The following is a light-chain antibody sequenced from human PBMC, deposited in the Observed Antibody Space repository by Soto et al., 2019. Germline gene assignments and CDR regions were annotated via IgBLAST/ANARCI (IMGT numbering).Light chain of an antibody. J-gene: IGLJ2*01. CDR2: EGT. CDR3: SSSTTTNTLVI. V-gene: IGLV2-14*01. Sequence: QSVLTQPASVSGSPGQSVTISCTGTSGDIGRYKFVSWFQQHPGKAPKLLIFEGTNRPSGVSHRFSGSKSGNTASLTISGLQAEDEAMHFCSSSTTTNTLVIFGGGTKVTVL. CDR1: SGDIGRYKF.